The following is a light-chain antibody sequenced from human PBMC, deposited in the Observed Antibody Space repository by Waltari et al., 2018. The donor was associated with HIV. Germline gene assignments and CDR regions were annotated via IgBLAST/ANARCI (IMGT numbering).Light chain of an antibody. CDR1: NSDVGGYNY. J-gene: IGLJ2*01. CDR3: SSYTSSSTVV. CDR2: DVS. V-gene: IGLV2-14*01. Sequence: QSALTQPASVSGSPGQSITISCTGTNSDVGGYNYVSCYKQYPGKAPKLMIYDVSNRPSGVSNRFSASKAGNTASLTISGLQAEDEADYYCSSYTSSSTVVFGGGTKLTVL.